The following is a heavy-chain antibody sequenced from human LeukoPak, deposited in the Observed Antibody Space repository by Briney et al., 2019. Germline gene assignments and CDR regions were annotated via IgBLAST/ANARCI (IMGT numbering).Heavy chain of an antibody. CDR3: ARGLLTYYYGSGSPHYFDY. Sequence: SETLSLTCTVSGGSISSGGYYWSWIRQPPGKGLEWIGEINHSGSTNYNPSLKSRVTISVDTSKNQFSLKLSSVTAADTAVYYCARGLLTYYYGSGSPHYFDYWGQGTLVTVSS. CDR2: INHSGST. D-gene: IGHD3-10*01. J-gene: IGHJ4*02. CDR1: GGSISSGGYY. V-gene: IGHV4-39*07.